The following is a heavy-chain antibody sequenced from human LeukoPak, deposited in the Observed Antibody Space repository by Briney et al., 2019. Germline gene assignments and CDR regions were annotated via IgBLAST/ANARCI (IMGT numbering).Heavy chain of an antibody. V-gene: IGHV1-69*13. Sequence: ASVKVSCKASGGTFSSYAISWVRQAPGQGLEWMGGIIPIFGTANYAQKFQGRVTITADESTSTAYMELSSLRSEDTAVYYCAGVGGQWLGRNYFDYWGQGTLVTVSS. CDR3: AGVGGQWLGRNYFDY. CDR2: IIPIFGTA. CDR1: GGTFSSYA. J-gene: IGHJ4*02. D-gene: IGHD6-19*01.